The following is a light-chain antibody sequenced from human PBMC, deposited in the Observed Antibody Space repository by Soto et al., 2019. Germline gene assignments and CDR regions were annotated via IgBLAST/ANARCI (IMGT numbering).Light chain of an antibody. V-gene: IGKV3-20*01. J-gene: IGKJ1*01. Sequence: EFTQSPGSLSFSPGQTATLSCRASQSLGNNYLAWVQQRPGQAPRLLIYGATHWASGISERFGGSGSGSEFTLTISGLEPEDSAVYYCQYYGDSPTFGQGTKVDIK. CDR2: GAT. CDR1: QSLGNNY. CDR3: QYYGDSPT.